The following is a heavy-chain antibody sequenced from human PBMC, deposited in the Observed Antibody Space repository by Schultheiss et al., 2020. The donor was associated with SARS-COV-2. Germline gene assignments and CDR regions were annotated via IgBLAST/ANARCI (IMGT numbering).Heavy chain of an antibody. V-gene: IGHV4-39*07. Sequence: SETLSLTCTVSGGSISSSSYYWSWIRQPPGKGLEWIGEINHSGSTNYNPSLKSRVTISVDTSKNQFSLKLSSVTAADTAVYYCARVMQATITSGYYYYYYMDVWGKGTTVTVSS. CDR1: GGSISSSSYY. D-gene: IGHD5-12*01. J-gene: IGHJ6*03. CDR2: INHSGST. CDR3: ARVMQATITSGYYYYYYMDV.